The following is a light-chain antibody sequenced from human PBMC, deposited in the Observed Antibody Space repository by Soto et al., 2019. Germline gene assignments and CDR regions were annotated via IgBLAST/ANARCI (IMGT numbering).Light chain of an antibody. J-gene: IGKJ1*01. CDR2: WAF. V-gene: IGKV4-1*01. CDR3: HQYYSTPPA. Sequence: DIVMTQSPDSLAVSLGERATINCKSSQSVLYSSNNKNYLAWYQQKPGQPPKLLISWAFTRESGVPDRFSGSGSGSDFTLTISTLQAEDVAVYYCHQYYSTPPAFGQGTKVESK. CDR1: QSVLYSSNNKNY.